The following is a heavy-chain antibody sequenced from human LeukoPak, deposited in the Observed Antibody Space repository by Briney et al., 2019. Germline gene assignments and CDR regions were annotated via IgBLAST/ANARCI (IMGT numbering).Heavy chain of an antibody. V-gene: IGHV4-38-2*01. CDR2: IYHSGST. D-gene: IGHD4-17*01. CDR3: AKWGTTAFDY. J-gene: IGHJ4*02. CDR1: GYSISSGNY. Sequence: SETLSLTCAVSGYSISSGNYWGWIGQPPGKGLEWIGSIYHSGSTYNNPSLKSRVTISVDTSKNQFSLKLSSVTAADTAVFYCAKWGTTAFDYWGQGILVTVSS.